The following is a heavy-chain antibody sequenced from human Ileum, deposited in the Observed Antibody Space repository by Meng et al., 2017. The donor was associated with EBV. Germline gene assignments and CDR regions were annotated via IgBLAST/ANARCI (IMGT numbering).Heavy chain of an antibody. D-gene: IGHD2-8*02. J-gene: IGHJ4*02. CDR2: IIPGGSP. CDR3: ARRPTGIDY. V-gene: IGHV4-34*12. Sequence: QVPRPQGASGLLNPSGTLSVTSAVNGGSLCGAYWNWLRKPPGKGLELKGEIIPGGSPSSNPSLNGRVTISKDTSKNKLSLMLSSVTAADTAVYYCARRPTGIDYWGQGTLVTVSS. CDR1: GGSLCGAY.